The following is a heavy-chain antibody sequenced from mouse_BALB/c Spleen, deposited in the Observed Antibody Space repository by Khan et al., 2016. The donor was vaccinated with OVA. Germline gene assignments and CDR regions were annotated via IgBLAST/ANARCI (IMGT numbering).Heavy chain of an antibody. Sequence: QVQLKQSGAELVRPGVSVKISCKGSGYTFTDFTLHWVKQSHAMSLEWIGVISTYYGHATYNQKFKDKATMTVDKSSSTAYMDLARLTSEDSAIYYFTRGGGGNRFAYWGQGTLVTVSA. CDR3: TRGGGGNRFAY. CDR2: ISTYYGHA. J-gene: IGHJ3*01. CDR1: GYTFTDFT. V-gene: IGHV1S137*01.